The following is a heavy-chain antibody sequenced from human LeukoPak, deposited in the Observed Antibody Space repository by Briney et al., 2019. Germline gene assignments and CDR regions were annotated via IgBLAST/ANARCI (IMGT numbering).Heavy chain of an antibody. Sequence: PVGSLRLSCAASGLTFSNYAMTWVRQAPGNGQEWVSGISAGSGSTYYADSVKGRFTISRDNSKKTLYLQMSSLRAEDTAIYYCAIHESSIPYWGQGTLVTVSS. V-gene: IGHV3-23*01. D-gene: IGHD1-26*01. CDR2: ISAGSGST. J-gene: IGHJ4*02. CDR1: GLTFSNYA. CDR3: AIHESSIPY.